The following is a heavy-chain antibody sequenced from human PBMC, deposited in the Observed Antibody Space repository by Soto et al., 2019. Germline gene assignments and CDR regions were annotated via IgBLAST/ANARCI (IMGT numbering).Heavy chain of an antibody. D-gene: IGHD1-1*01. CDR2: IVADGTGL. CDR3: AREDDLPDNGRDH. J-gene: IGHJ4*02. V-gene: IGHV3-33*01. CDR1: GFSFSNYG. Sequence: QVQLVESGGGVVQPGRSLRLSCAASGFSFSNYGMHWVRQAPGKGLEWLAVIVADGTGLHYAGYVRRGFTISRDNAKIPLYLQLNSLGADDTAIYFCAREDDLPDNGRDHLGQGTLVTVSS.